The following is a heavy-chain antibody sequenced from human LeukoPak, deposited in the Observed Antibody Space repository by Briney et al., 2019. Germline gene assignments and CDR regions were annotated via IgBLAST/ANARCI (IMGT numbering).Heavy chain of an antibody. CDR2: ISYDGSNK. V-gene: IGHV3-30*18. CDR3: AKDLLRYCSSTSYYGFDY. D-gene: IGHD2-2*01. CDR1: GFTFSSYG. Sequence: GGSLRLSCAASGFTFSSYGMHWVRQAPGKGLEWVAVISYDGSNKYYADSVKGRFTISRDNSKNTLYLQMNSLRAEDTAVYYCAKDLLRYCSSTSYYGFDYWGQGTLVTVSS. J-gene: IGHJ4*02.